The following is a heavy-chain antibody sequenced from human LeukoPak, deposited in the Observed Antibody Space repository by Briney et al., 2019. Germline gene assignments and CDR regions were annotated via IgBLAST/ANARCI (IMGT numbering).Heavy chain of an antibody. CDR3: ARDLRYCSGGSCYSGMTHFDY. V-gene: IGHV4-61*02. CDR1: GGSISSSSYY. D-gene: IGHD2-15*01. J-gene: IGHJ4*02. Sequence: PSETLSLTCTVSGGSISSSSYYWSWIRQPAGKGLEWIGRIYTSGSTNYNPSLKSRVTMSVDTSKNQFSLKLSSVTAADTAVYYCARDLRYCSGGSCYSGMTHFDYWGQGTLVTVSS. CDR2: IYTSGST.